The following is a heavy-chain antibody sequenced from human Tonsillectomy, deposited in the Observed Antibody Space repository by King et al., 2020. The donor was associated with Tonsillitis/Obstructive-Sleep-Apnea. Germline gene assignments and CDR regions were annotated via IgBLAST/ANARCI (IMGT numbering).Heavy chain of an antibody. V-gene: IGHV7-4-1*02. CDR1: GYTFTSYA. CDR3: ARDLAFNWNDAGDY. D-gene: IGHD1-20*01. Sequence: QLVQSGSELKKPGASVKVSFKASGYTFTSYAMNWVRQAPGHGLDLMGWINTNTGNPTYAQGFTGRFVFSLDTSVSTAYLEISSLKAEDTAVYYCARDLAFNWNDAGDYWGQGTLVTVSS. CDR2: INTNTGNP. J-gene: IGHJ4*02.